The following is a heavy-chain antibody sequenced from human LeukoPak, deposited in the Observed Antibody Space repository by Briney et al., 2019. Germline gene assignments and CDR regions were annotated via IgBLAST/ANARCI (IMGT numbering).Heavy chain of an antibody. D-gene: IGHD2-2*01. CDR3: AKDRHAPGRYCSSTSCFPFDS. CDR1: GFTFSSYA. V-gene: IGHV3-23*01. Sequence: GGSLRLSCAASGFTFSSYAMSWVRQAPGKGLEWVSGISGSGGSTYYADSVKGRFTISRDNTKNTLYLQMNSLRAEDTAVYYCAKDRHAPGRYCSSTSCFPFDSWGQGTLVTVSS. J-gene: IGHJ5*01. CDR2: ISGSGGST.